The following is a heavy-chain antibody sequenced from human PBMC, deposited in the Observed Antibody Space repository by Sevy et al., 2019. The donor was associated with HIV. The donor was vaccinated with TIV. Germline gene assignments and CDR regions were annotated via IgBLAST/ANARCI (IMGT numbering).Heavy chain of an antibody. CDR3: ARDSRPYYYDSSGYLDAFDI. CDR1: VYTFGNFG. CDR2: ISTYNGNT. D-gene: IGHD3-22*01. J-gene: IGHJ3*02. V-gene: IGHV1-18*04. Sequence: ASVKVSCRASVYTFGNFGLHWVRQAPGQGLEWLGWISTYNGNTICAQKLQDRVTMTTDTSTSTAYMDLRSLKFDDTAMYYCARDSRPYYYDSSGYLDAFDIWGQGTMVTVSS.